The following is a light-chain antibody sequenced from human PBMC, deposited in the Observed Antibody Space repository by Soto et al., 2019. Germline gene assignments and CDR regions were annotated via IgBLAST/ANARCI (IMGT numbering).Light chain of an antibody. CDR2: KAS. Sequence: DIQMTQSPSSLSASLGDRVTITCRASQSISSWLAWYQQKPGKAPTLLIYKASILETGVPSRFSGSGSETEFTLTIISLQPNDFATYYLRQYSRYSWTVGQGTRVDIK. CDR3: RQYSRYSWT. V-gene: IGKV1-5*03. CDR1: QSISSW. J-gene: IGKJ1*01.